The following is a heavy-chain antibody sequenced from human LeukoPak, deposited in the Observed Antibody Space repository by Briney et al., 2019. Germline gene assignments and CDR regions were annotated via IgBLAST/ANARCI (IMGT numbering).Heavy chain of an antibody. CDR3: ARSRYDTTTYNFES. Sequence: SETLSLTCDVSGGSITGNTYYWGWIRQPPGKGLEWIGSIYYSGRTYYSPSLKSRVTISMDSSKNHISLKMSAVTAADTAVYYCARSRYDTTTYNFESWGPGSLVTAS. D-gene: IGHD3-16*01. J-gene: IGHJ4*02. CDR2: IYYSGRT. V-gene: IGHV4-39*01. CDR1: GGSITGNTYY.